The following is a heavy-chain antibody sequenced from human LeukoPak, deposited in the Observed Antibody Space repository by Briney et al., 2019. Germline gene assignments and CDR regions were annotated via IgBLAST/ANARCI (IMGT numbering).Heavy chain of an antibody. D-gene: IGHD3-22*01. CDR3: ARVAPPSYYYDSSGYI. J-gene: IGHJ4*02. Sequence: SETLSLTCSVSGGSISSSSYYWGWIRQPPGKGLEWIGNIYYSGTTYYNPSLKSRVTISLDTSKNQFSLTLSSVTAADTAVYYCARVAPPSYYYDSSGYIWGQGTLVTVSS. CDR1: GGSISSSSYY. CDR2: IYYSGTT. V-gene: IGHV4-39*07.